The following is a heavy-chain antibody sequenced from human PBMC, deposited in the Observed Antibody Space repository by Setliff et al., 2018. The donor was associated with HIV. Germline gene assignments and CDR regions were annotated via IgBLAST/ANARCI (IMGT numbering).Heavy chain of an antibody. D-gene: IGHD2-15*01. CDR3: AKTLPTLYPPHDYYFAMDV. CDR1: GFTFTDYT. CDR2: ITSGSTYV. J-gene: IGHJ6*02. Sequence: PGGSLRLSCAASGFTFTDYTMNWVRQAPGKGLEWVSSITSGSTYVNYADSVKGRFTISRDNSKNTLYLQMNSLRAEDTAVYYCAKTLPTLYPPHDYYFAMDVWGQGTTVTV. V-gene: IGHV3-21*04.